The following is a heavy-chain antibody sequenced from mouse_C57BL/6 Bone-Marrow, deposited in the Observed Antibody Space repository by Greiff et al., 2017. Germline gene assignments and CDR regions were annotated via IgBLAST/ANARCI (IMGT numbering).Heavy chain of an antibody. V-gene: IGHV1-69*01. CDR2: IAPSDSYT. Sequence: QVQLQQPGAELVMPGASVKLSCKASGYTFTRYWMHWVKQRPGQGLEWIGEIAPSDSYTNYYQKFKGKSTLTVDKSSTTDYMQLSSLTSEDSAVYYGAREEGCGYADWYGDVWGTGTTVTVSS. CDR1: GYTFTRYW. CDR3: AREEGCGYADWYGDV. D-gene: IGHD2-2*01. J-gene: IGHJ1*03.